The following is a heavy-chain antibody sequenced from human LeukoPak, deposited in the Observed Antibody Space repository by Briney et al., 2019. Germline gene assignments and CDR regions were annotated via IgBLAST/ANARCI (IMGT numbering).Heavy chain of an antibody. Sequence: ASVKVSCKASGYTFTGYYMHWVRQAPGQGLEWMGWINPNSGGTNYAQKFQGRVTMTRDTSISTAYMELNRLRSDDTAVYYCARVLYDYGGNLDYWGQGTLVTVSS. D-gene: IGHD4-23*01. V-gene: IGHV1-2*02. CDR1: GYTFTGYY. CDR3: ARVLYDYGGNLDY. CDR2: INPNSGGT. J-gene: IGHJ4*02.